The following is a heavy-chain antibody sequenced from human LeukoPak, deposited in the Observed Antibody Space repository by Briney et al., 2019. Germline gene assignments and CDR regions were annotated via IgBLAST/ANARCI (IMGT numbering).Heavy chain of an antibody. CDR3: ARQGRGSYQPLDY. Sequence: SETLSLTCTVSGGSFSSSSHYWGWIRQPQGKGLEWLGSIYYSGRTYYNPSLKSRVTISVDTSKNQFSLKLSSVTAADMAVYYCARQGRGSYQPLDYWGQGTVVTVSA. V-gene: IGHV4-39*01. CDR1: GGSFSSSSHY. D-gene: IGHD1-26*01. J-gene: IGHJ4*02. CDR2: IYYSGRT.